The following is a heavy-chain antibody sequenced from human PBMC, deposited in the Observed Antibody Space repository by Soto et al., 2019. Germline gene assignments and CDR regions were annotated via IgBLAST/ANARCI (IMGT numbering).Heavy chain of an antibody. CDR2: INHSGST. V-gene: IGHV4-34*01. J-gene: IGHJ5*02. Sequence: SETLSLTCAVYGGSFSGYYWSWIRQPPGKGLEWIGEINHSGSTNYNPSLKSRVTISVDTSKNQFSLKLSSVTAADTAVYYCARVEELVAAPNWFDPWGQGTLVTVSS. CDR3: ARVEELVAAPNWFDP. D-gene: IGHD6-6*01. CDR1: GGSFSGYY.